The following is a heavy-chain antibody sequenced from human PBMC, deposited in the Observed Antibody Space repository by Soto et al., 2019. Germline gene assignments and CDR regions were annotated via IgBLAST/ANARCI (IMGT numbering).Heavy chain of an antibody. CDR2: IYHTGNR. CDR1: GGSISDNW. V-gene: IGHV4-4*02. Sequence: QVQLQESGPGLMQPSGTLSLTCAVSGGSISDNWWSWVRQPPGKGLEWIGEIYHTGNRHYNPSLEGRVTISVDKSKNHFSLNLNSVTAADTAVYYCARHIAVSGTRGFDYWGQGILVTVSP. CDR3: ARHIAVSGTRGFDY. J-gene: IGHJ4*02. D-gene: IGHD6-19*01.